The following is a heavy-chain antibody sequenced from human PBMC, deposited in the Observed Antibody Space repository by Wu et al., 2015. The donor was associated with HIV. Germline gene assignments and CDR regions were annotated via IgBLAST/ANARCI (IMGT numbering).Heavy chain of an antibody. D-gene: IGHD3-22*01. CDR3: ARGGKITYYYDSSGYHLDY. CDR2: IIPIFGTA. J-gene: IGHJ4*02. CDR1: GGTFSSYA. V-gene: IGHV1-69*05. Sequence: QVQLVQSGAEVKKPGSSVKVSCKASGGTFSSYAISWVRQAPGQGLEWMGGIIPIFGTANYAQKFQGRVTITTDESTSTAYMELSSLRSEDTAVYYCARGGKITYYYDSSGYHLDYWGQGTLVTVSS.